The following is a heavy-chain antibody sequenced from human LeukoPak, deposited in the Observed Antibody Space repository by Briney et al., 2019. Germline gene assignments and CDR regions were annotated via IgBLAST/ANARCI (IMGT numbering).Heavy chain of an antibody. V-gene: IGHV4-38-2*02. D-gene: IGHD6-19*01. CDR3: ARGAYSSGWEDY. J-gene: IGHJ4*02. Sequence: SETLSLTCTVSAYSISSGYYWGWIRQPPGKGLEWIGSIYHSGSTYYNPSLKSRVTISVDTSKNQFSLKLSSVTAADTAVYYCARGAYSSGWEDYWGQGTLVTVSS. CDR2: IYHSGST. CDR1: AYSISSGYY.